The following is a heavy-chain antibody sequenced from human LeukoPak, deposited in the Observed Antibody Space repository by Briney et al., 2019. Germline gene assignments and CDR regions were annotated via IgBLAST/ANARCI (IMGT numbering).Heavy chain of an antibody. V-gene: IGHV3-48*01. CDR3: AREKFLFLEGPLNAFDI. Sequence: GGSLSLSCAASGFTFSSYSMNWVRQAPGKGLEWVSYINSSSSTIYYAASVKGRFTITRDTAKNSLYLQMTSLRAEDTAVYYCAREKFLFLEGPLNAFDIWGQGRMVTVSS. D-gene: IGHD3-3*01. CDR1: GFTFSSYS. J-gene: IGHJ3*02. CDR2: INSSSSTI.